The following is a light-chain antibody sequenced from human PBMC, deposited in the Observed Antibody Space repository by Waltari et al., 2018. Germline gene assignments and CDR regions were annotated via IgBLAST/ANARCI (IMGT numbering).Light chain of an antibody. CDR3: QHYDKWLRYS. CDR2: GAS. J-gene: IGKJ2*01. CDR1: QSISTN. Sequence: EIVMTQSPATLSVSPGERATLSCRASQSISTNLAWFQAKPGQAPRLLIYGASTRATGVPARFSGSGSGTYFTLVISSLRSEDFAVYYCQHYDKWLRYSFGQGTKVEIK. V-gene: IGKV3-15*01.